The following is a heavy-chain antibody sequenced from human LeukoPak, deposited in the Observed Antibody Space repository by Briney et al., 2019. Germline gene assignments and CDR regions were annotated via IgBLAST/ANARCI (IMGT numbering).Heavy chain of an antibody. CDR2: IIPIFGTA. D-gene: IGHD3-3*01. V-gene: IGHV1-69*13. J-gene: IGHJ4*02. CDR1: GGTFSSYA. CDR3: AAISNDYDFWSGHYYFDY. Sequence: ASVKVSCKASGGTFSSYAISWVRQAPGQGLEWMGGIIPIFGTANYAQKFQCRVTITADESTSTAYMELSSLRSEDTAVYYCAAISNDYDFWSGHYYFDYWGQGTLVTVSS.